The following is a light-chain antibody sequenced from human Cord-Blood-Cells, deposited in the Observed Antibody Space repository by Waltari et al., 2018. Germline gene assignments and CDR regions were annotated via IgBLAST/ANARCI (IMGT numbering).Light chain of an antibody. J-gene: IGLJ1*01. CDR3: SSYTSISTYV. CDR2: EVS. V-gene: IGLV2-14*01. CDR1: STDGGGYNY. Sequence: QSALTQPASVSGSPGQSITISCTGTSTDGGGYNYVSWYQQHPGKAPKLMIYEVSNRASGVSNRFSGSKSGYTASLTISGLQAEEESDYYCSSYTSISTYVFGSGTKVAVL.